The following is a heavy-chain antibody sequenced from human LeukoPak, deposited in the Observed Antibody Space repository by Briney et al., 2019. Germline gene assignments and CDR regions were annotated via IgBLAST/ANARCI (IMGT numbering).Heavy chain of an antibody. CDR1: GGSISSGSYY. V-gene: IGHV4-61*02. J-gene: IGHJ4*02. CDR3: ARDGGFEYYFDY. Sequence: PSETLSLTCTVSGGSISSGSYYWSWIRQPAGKGLEWIGRIYTSGSTNYNPSLKSRVTISVDTSKNQFSLKLGSVTAADTAVYYCARDGGFEYYFDYWGQGTLVTVSS. CDR2: IYTSGST. D-gene: IGHD3-10*01.